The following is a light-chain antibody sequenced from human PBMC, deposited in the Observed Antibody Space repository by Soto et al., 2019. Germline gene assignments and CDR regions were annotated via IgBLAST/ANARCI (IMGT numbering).Light chain of an antibody. CDR1: SSDVGGYNY. Sequence: QSALTQPASVSGSPGQSITISCTGTSSDVGGYNYVSWYQQHPGKAPKLMIYDVSNRPSGVSNRFSGSKSGNTASLTISGLQAGDEADYYCSSYTSSSPLGYVFGTGTKVTVL. V-gene: IGLV2-14*01. CDR2: DVS. CDR3: SSYTSSSPLGYV. J-gene: IGLJ1*01.